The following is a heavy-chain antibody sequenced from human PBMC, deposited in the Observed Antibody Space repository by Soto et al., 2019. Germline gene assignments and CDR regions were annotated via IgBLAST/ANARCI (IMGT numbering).Heavy chain of an antibody. V-gene: IGHV1-69*02. CDR2: INPILSMS. Sequence: QVQLVQSGADVQRPGSSVRVSCKASGATFNFYSINWVRQAPGLGLQWMGRINPILSMSNYAPRFQGRVTRTANKSTSTAYMELSSLRSEDTAMYYCATSYGSGYRAFDSWGQGALVTVSS. D-gene: IGHD3-10*01. CDR3: ATSYGSGYRAFDS. CDR1: GATFNFYS. J-gene: IGHJ4*02.